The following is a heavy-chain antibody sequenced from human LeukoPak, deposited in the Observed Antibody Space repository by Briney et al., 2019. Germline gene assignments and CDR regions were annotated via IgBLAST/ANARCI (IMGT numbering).Heavy chain of an antibody. Sequence: PGGSLSLSCAASGFTFSSYNMNWVRQAPGKGLEWVSSITSGSSSIYNADSVKGRFTISRDNAKNSLYLQMNSLRAEDTAVYYCARDPYSGSYGNYYYYFMDVWGKGTTVTISS. CDR3: ARDPYSGSYGNYYYYFMDV. D-gene: IGHD1-26*01. J-gene: IGHJ6*03. CDR2: ITSGSSSI. V-gene: IGHV3-21*01. CDR1: GFTFSSYN.